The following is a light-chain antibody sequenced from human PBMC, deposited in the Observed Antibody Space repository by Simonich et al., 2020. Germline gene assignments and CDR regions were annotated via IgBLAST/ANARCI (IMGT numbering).Light chain of an antibody. J-gene: IGLJ2*01. CDR3: CSYAGSSTYVV. Sequence: QAALTQPASVSGSPGQSITISCTGTNSDVGSYNLVSWYQKPPGKAPTLRIYEGIKRPSGVSNRFSGSKSGNTASLTISGLQAEDEADYYCCSYAGSSTYVVFGGGTKLTVL. CDR1: NSDVGSYNL. CDR2: EGI. V-gene: IGLV2-23*01.